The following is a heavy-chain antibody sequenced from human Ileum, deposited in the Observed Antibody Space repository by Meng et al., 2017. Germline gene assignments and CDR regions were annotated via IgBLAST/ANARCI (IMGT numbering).Heavy chain of an antibody. Sequence: VQSEGAGGGLVEAWGVLALSGAGSGRSVSSSDWWRCVRQPTGKGLVWSGDVNLGGRPNHNTSLQSRVNMSVDKSNAHLSLQLTSVAAADTAVYYCAHIFDSWGQGTLVTVSS. CDR1: GRSVSSSDW. J-gene: IGHJ4*02. V-gene: IGHV4-4*02. CDR2: VNLGGRP. CDR3: AHIFDS.